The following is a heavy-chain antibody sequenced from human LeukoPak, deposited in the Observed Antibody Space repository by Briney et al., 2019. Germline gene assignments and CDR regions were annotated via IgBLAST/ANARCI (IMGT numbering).Heavy chain of an antibody. Sequence: SETLSLTCTVSGGSISSYYWSWIRQPAGKGLEWIGRIHISGTTNYNPSLKSRVTMSVDTSKNQFSLKLSSVTAADTAVYYCARGITGYSSGRYYYYMDVWGKGTPVTISS. CDR3: ARGITGYSSGRYYYYMDV. CDR1: GGSISSYY. CDR2: IHISGTT. D-gene: IGHD6-19*01. J-gene: IGHJ6*03. V-gene: IGHV4-4*07.